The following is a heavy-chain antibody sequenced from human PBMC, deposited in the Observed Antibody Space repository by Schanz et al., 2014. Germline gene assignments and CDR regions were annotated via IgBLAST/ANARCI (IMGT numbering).Heavy chain of an antibody. CDR2: INPNTGGT. CDR1: GGTFSSYT. J-gene: IGHJ4*02. Sequence: QVQLVQSEAEVKKPGSSVKVSCKASGGTFSSYTISWVRQAPGQGLEWMGWINPNTGGTNFAQKFQGWVTVTRDTSISTVYMELSSLRSEDTAVYYCARDGVDAAAGGNYWGQGTLVAVSS. CDR3: ARDGVDAAAGGNY. V-gene: IGHV1-2*04. D-gene: IGHD6-13*01.